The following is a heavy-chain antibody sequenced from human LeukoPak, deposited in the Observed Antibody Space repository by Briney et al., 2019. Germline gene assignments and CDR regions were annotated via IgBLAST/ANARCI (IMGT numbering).Heavy chain of an antibody. CDR1: GGSISSSSYQ. J-gene: IGHJ4*02. D-gene: IGHD2-2*01. Sequence: PSETLSLTCTVSGGSISSSSYQWGWIRQPPGKGLEWIGSIYYSGSTYYNPSLKSRVTVSVDTSKNQFSLKLSSVTAVDTAVYYCARISIVVVPAYFDYWGQGTLVTVSS. CDR2: IYYSGST. CDR3: ARISIVVVPAYFDY. V-gene: IGHV4-39*01.